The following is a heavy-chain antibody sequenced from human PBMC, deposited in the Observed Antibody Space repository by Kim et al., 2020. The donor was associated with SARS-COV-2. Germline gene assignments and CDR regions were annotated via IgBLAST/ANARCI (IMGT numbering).Heavy chain of an antibody. CDR2: ISYDGRNK. Sequence: GGSLRLSCVGSGLSFVDSAMNWVRQAPGKGLEWVAVISYDGRNKEYAESVKGRFSISRDNSKSTLSLQMNSLRVEDTAVYYCARGNDDESVSVSDYYNGMEVGGQETTVTAPS. D-gene: IGHD2-8*01. J-gene: IGHJ6*02. CDR1: GLSFVDSA. CDR3: ARGNDDESVSVSDYYNGMEV. V-gene: IGHV3-30-3*01.